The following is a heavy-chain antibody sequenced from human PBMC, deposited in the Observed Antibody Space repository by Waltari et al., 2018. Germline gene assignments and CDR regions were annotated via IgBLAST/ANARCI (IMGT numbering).Heavy chain of an antibody. V-gene: IGHV3-73*01. J-gene: IGHJ4*02. CDR1: GFGFSGAT. Sequence: EVQVVESGGGLVQPGGSLKLSRATSGFGFSGATIHWVRQTPGRGLEWVGRIRRQPFNYATAYSESVKGRFTISRDDSKNTAYLQMNNLMTEDTAVYYCSGGEVTGTDFWGQGTLVTVSS. CDR2: IRRQPFNYAT. CDR3: SGGEVTGTDF. D-gene: IGHD1-1*01.